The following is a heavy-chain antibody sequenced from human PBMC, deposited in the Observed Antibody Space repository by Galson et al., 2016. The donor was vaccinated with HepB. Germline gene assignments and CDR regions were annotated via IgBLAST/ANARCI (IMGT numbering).Heavy chain of an antibody. CDR3: ATESGPYVRAVAGNY. V-gene: IGHV3-23*01. J-gene: IGHJ4*02. D-gene: IGHD6-19*01. CDR2: MRYSGYSP. Sequence: SLRLSCAGSGFIFGNFAMSWVRQAPGKGLEWVSSMRYSGYSPYYADSVKARFTISRDNSKSTLYLQMNNLRVEDTALYYCATESGPYVRAVAGNYWGQGTLVTVSS. CDR1: GFIFGNFA.